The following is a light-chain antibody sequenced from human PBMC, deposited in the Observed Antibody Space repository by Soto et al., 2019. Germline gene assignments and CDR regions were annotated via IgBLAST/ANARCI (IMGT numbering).Light chain of an antibody. CDR1: TSDVGSYNL. J-gene: IGLJ2*01. V-gene: IGLV2-23*02. CDR3: CSYGVSSTYVV. Sequence: QSALTQPASVSGSPGQSITISCTGTTSDVGSYNLVSWYQQHPGKAPKLMIYEVSNRPSGVSNRFSGSKSGNTASLTISGLQAEDEADYSCCSYGVSSTYVVFGGGTKLTV. CDR2: EVS.